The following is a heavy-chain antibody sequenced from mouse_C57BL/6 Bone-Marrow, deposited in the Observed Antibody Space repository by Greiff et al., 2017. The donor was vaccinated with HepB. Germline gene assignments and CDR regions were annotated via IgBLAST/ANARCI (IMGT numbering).Heavy chain of an antibody. Sequence: QVQLQQPGAELVKPGASVKLSCKASGYTFTSYWMQWVKQRPGQGLEWIGEIDPSDSYTNYNQKFKGKATLTVDTSSSTAYMQLSSRTSEDSAVYYCARGHYGSSYWYFDVWGTGTTVTVSS. CDR2: IDPSDSYT. V-gene: IGHV1-50*01. D-gene: IGHD1-1*01. J-gene: IGHJ1*03. CDR1: GYTFTSYW. CDR3: ARGHYGSSYWYFDV.